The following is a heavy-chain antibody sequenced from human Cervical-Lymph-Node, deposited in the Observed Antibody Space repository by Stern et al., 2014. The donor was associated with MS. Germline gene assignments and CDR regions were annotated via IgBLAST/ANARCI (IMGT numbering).Heavy chain of an antibody. CDR3: ARGHIPYAYNYLFDY. D-gene: IGHD5-24*01. CDR2: AWYDGSTA. V-gene: IGHV3-33*01. CDR1: GFTFSSYG. J-gene: IGHJ4*02. Sequence: MQLVESGGGVVQPGTSLRLSCAASGFTFSSYGMHWVRPAPGKGLEWVALAWYDGSTAYYTNSVKGRFTISRDNSKNTLSLQMNSLKAEDTAVYYCARGHIPYAYNYLFDYWGQGTLVTVSS.